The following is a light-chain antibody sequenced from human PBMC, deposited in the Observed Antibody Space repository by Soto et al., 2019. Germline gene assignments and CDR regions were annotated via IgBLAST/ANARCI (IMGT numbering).Light chain of an antibody. CDR1: QGISSY. J-gene: IGKJ3*01. V-gene: IGKV1-9*01. CDR3: QQLNSYPL. CDR2: AAS. Sequence: DIQLTQSPSFLSASVGDRVTITCRASQGISSYLAWYQQTPGKAPKLLICAASTLQSGVPSRLSGSGSGTEFTLTISSLQPEDLATSYCQQLNSYPLFGPGTKVDIK.